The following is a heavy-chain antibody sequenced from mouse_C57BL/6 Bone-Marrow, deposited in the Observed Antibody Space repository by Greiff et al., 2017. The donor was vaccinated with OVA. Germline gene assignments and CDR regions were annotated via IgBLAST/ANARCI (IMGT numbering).Heavy chain of an antibody. D-gene: IGHD1-2*01. J-gene: IGHJ3*01. CDR3: ARSGVLRPAWFAY. Sequence: VQLKQPGAELVKPGASVKLSCKASGYTFTSYWMHWVKQRPGQGLEWIGMIHPNSGSTNYNEKFKSKATLTVDKSSSTAYMQLSSLTSEDSAVYYCARSGVLRPAWFAYWGQGTLVTVSA. CDR1: GYTFTSYW. V-gene: IGHV1-64*01. CDR2: IHPNSGST.